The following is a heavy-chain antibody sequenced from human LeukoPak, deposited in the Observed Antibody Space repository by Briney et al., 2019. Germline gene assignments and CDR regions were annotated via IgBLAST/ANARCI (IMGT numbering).Heavy chain of an antibody. CDR1: GFTFSSYE. CDR3: ARAGHYDSSGYRDAFDI. D-gene: IGHD3-22*01. CDR2: ISSSGITI. Sequence: GGSLRLSCAASGFTFSSYEMNWVRQAPGKGLEWVSYISSSGITIYYADSVKGRFTISRDNAKNSLYLQMNSLRAEDTAVYYCARAGHYDSSGYRDAFDIWGQGTMVTVSS. J-gene: IGHJ3*02. V-gene: IGHV3-48*03.